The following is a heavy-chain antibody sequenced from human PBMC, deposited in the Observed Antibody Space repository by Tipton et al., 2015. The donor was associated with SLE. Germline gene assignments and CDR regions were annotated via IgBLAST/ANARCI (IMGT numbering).Heavy chain of an antibody. V-gene: IGHV4-59*08. CDR3: ARQVAGIDYYYNYMDV. CDR1: GGSIRNDY. J-gene: IGHJ6*03. Sequence: TLSLTCTVSGGSIRNDYWSWIRQSPGKGLEWIGYINYSGSTNYNPSLKSRVTISVDMSKNQFSLKLNSVTAADTAVYYCARQVAGIDYYYNYMDVWGKGTTITVSS. D-gene: IGHD6-19*01. CDR2: INYSGST.